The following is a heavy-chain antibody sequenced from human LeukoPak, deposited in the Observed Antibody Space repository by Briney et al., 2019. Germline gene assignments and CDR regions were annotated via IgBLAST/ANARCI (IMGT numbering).Heavy chain of an antibody. CDR1: GYTFTGYY. CDR2: INPNSGST. V-gene: IGHV1-2*02. J-gene: IGHJ4*02. Sequence: ASVKVSCNASGYTFTGYYMHWVRQAPGQGLEWMGWINPNSGSTNYAQKIQGRVTMTRDTYISTAYMELSRLRSDDTAVYYCVRVDYFDYWGQGTLVTVSS. CDR3: VRVDYFDY.